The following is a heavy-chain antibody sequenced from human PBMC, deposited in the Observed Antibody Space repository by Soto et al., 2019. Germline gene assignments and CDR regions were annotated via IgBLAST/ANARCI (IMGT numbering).Heavy chain of an antibody. CDR1: GYTFTSYG. CDR2: ISAYNGNT. V-gene: IGHV1-18*01. D-gene: IGHD2-2*01. CDR3: ARSWDCSSTSCYYYYGMDV. J-gene: IGHJ6*02. Sequence: QVQLVQSGAEVKKPGASVKVSCKASGYTFTSYGISWVRQAPGQGLEWMGWISAYNGNTNYAQKLQGRVTMTTDTSTSTAYMELRRLRSADTAVYYCARSWDCSSTSCYYYYGMDVWGQGTTVTVSS.